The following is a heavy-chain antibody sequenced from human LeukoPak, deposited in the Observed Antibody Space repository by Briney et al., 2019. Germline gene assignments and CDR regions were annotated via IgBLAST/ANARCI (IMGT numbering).Heavy chain of an antibody. Sequence: GGSLRLSCAASGFTFSDYYMSWIRQAPGKGLEWVSYISSSGSTIYYADSVKGRFTISRDNAKNSLYLQMNSLRAEDTAVYYCARVYDSSPYYFDYWGQGTLVTVSS. CDR2: ISSSGSTI. CDR1: GFTFSDYY. V-gene: IGHV3-11*01. J-gene: IGHJ4*02. D-gene: IGHD3-22*01. CDR3: ARVYDSSPYYFDY.